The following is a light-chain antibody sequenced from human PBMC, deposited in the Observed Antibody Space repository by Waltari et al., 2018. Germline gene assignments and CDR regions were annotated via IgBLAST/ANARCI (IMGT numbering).Light chain of an antibody. V-gene: IGKV3-11*01. J-gene: IGKJ4*01. CDR1: QSVSDY. CDR2: DAS. CDR3: QHRSTWRHT. Sequence: EVVLTQSPATLSLSPGERATLSCRASQSVSDYLVWYQQKPGQAPRLLIYDASKRATGIPPRFSGSGSGTDFTLTISSLEPEDIAVYYRQHRSTWRHTFGGGTKVEIK.